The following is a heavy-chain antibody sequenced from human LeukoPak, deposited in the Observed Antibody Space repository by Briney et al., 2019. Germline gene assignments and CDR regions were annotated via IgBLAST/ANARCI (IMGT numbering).Heavy chain of an antibody. CDR2: IVWNSGSM. D-gene: IGHD6-13*01. J-gene: IGHJ4*02. CDR3: AKAKYSNTWYSDY. CDR1: GFTFDDCA. V-gene: IGHV3-9*01. Sequence: GGSLRLSCSASGFTFDDCAMLWVRHVPGKGLEWVSGIVWNSGSMGYADSVKGRFTISRDNAKNSLYLQMNSLRVEDTALYYCAKAKYSNTWYSDYWGQGSLVTVSS.